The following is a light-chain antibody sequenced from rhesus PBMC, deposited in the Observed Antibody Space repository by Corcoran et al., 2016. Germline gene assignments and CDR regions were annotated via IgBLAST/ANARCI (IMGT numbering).Light chain of an antibody. CDR3: QQYYSDPPT. J-gene: IGKJ4*01. CDR2: SAS. V-gene: IGKV1-46*01. Sequence: DIQMTQSPSSLSASVGDTVTITCRASQSFSSILAWYQQKPGKAPKLLIYSASSLQSGVPSRFSGSKSGTDFTLTISSLPPEDIASYYCQQYYSDPPTFGGGTKVELK. CDR1: QSFSSI.